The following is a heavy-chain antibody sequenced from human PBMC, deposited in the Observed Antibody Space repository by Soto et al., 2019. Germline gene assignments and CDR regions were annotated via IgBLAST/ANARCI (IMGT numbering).Heavy chain of an antibody. CDR2: IDPSDSYT. CDR1: GYSFTSYW. V-gene: IGHV5-10-1*01. CDR3: ARLQAAAGDNDLTFDY. D-gene: IGHD6-13*01. Sequence: EVQLVQSGAEVKKPGESLRISCKGSGYSFTSYWISWVRQMPEKGLEWMGRIDPSDSYTNYSPSFQGHVTISADKSISTAYLQWSSLKASDPSMYYCARLQAAAGDNDLTFDYWGQGTLVTVSS. J-gene: IGHJ4*02.